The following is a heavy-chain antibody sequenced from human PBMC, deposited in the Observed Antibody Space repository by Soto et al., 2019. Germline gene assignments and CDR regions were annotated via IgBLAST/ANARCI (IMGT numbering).Heavy chain of an antibody. CDR3: AKDHMWLDLIYYMDV. V-gene: IGHV3-23*01. CDR2: ISGSGGST. CDR1: GFTFSSYA. Sequence: EVQLLESGGGLVQPGGSLRLSCAASGFTFSSYAMSWVRQAPGKGLEWVSGISGSGGSTYNADSVKGRFTISRDNSKNTRYLQMHGLRAEDTAVYYCAKDHMWLDLIYYMDVWGEGTTVTVSS. J-gene: IGHJ6*03. D-gene: IGHD5-12*01.